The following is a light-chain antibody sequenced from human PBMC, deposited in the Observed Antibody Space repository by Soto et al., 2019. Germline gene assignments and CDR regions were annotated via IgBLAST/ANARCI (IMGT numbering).Light chain of an antibody. Sequence: EIVLTQSPGTLSLSPGERATLSCRAGQSVSSSYLAWYQQKPGQAPRPLIYGASSRAIGIPDRFSGSGSGTDFTLTISRLEPEDFAVYYCQQYGSSPWTFGQGTKWIS. CDR2: GAS. V-gene: IGKV3-20*01. CDR1: QSVSSSY. CDR3: QQYGSSPWT. J-gene: IGKJ1*01.